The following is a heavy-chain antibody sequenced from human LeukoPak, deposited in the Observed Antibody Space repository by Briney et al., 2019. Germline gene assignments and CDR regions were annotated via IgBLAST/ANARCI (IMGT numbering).Heavy chain of an antibody. J-gene: IGHJ3*01. D-gene: IGHD2/OR15-2a*01. CDR1: GFTFDNYA. V-gene: IGHV3-23*01. CDR3: AKYRTPFYFDAFDV. Sequence: GGSLRLSCAASGFTFDNYAMSWVRQAPGKGLEWVSGISNRGDRTYYRDSVKGRSTISRDNSKNTHSVEMNSLRAEDTAVYYCAKYRTPFYFDAFDVWGLGTMVTVAS. CDR2: ISNRGDRT.